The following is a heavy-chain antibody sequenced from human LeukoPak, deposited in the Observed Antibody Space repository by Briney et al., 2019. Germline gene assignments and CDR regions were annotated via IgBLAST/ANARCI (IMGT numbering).Heavy chain of an antibody. V-gene: IGHV4-59*01. CDR1: GGSISSYY. CDR3: ARDLGYYYDSSGYRAFDI. CDR2: IYYSGST. J-gene: IGHJ3*02. Sequence: SETLSLTCTVSGGSISSYYWSWIRQPPGKGLEWIGYIYYSGSTNYNPSLKSRVTISVDTSKNQFSLKLSSVTAADTAVYYRARDLGYYYDSSGYRAFDIWGQGTMVTVSS. D-gene: IGHD3-22*01.